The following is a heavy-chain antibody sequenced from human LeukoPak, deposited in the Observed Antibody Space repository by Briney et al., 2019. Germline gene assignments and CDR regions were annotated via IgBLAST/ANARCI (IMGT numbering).Heavy chain of an antibody. CDR2: INPNSGGT. D-gene: IGHD3-10*01. V-gene: IGHV1-2*02. CDR1: GYTFTGYY. Sequence: ASVKVSCKASGYTFTGYYMHWARQAPGQGLEWMGWINPNSGGTNYAQKFQGRVTMTRDTSISTAYMELSRLRSDDTAVYYCARDLGLRGVTNWFDPWGQGTLVTVSS. J-gene: IGHJ5*02. CDR3: ARDLGLRGVTNWFDP.